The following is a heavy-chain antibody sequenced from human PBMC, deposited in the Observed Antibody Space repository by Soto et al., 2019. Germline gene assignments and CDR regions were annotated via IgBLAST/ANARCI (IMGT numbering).Heavy chain of an antibody. J-gene: IGHJ5*02. D-gene: IGHD3-9*01. CDR3: TSQRYDIPGGFDP. CDR2: IRSKANSYAT. Sequence: GGPLRLSCAAAEFTFSGSAMHWVRQASGKGLEWVGRIRSKANSYATAYAASVKGRFTISRDDSKNTAYLQMNSLKTEDTAVYYCTSQRYDIPGGFDPWGQGTLVTVSS. V-gene: IGHV3-73*01. CDR1: EFTFSGSA.